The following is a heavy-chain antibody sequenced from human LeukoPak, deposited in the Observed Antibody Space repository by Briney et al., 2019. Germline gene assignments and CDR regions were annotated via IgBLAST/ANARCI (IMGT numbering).Heavy chain of an antibody. Sequence: TSETLSLTCTVSGGSISSYYWSWIRQPPGKGLEWIWYIYYSGSTNYTPSLKGRVAISVDTSKNQFSLKLNCVTAADTAVYYCASAGFTYDSSGYYADWFDPWGQGTLVTVSS. CDR2: IYYSGST. CDR1: GGSISSYY. D-gene: IGHD3-22*01. J-gene: IGHJ5*02. CDR3: ASAGFTYDSSGYYADWFDP. V-gene: IGHV4-59*01.